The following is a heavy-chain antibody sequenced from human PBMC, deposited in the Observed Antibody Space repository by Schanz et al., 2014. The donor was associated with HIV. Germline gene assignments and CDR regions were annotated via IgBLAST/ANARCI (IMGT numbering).Heavy chain of an antibody. CDR3: AIRTPMISFGAFDI. Sequence: EVQLLESGGGLVQPGGSLRLSCAASGFAFSNYAMSWVRQAPGKGLEWVSTISAGVGTASYADSVKGRFTISRDNSKKMLFLQMNRLRAKDTAVYYCAIRTPMISFGAFDIWGRGTMVTVSS. CDR1: GFAFSNYA. V-gene: IGHV3-23*01. J-gene: IGHJ3*02. CDR2: ISAGVGTA. D-gene: IGHD3-16*01.